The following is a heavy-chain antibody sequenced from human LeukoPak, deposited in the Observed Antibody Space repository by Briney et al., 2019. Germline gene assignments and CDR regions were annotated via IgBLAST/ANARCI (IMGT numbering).Heavy chain of an antibody. CDR3: ASRTYYGRARIGAFDI. CDR2: ISDSGST. J-gene: IGHJ3*02. Sequence: PSQTLSLTCTVSGGSISSGDYYWSWIRQPPGRGLEWIGYISDSGSTYYNPSLKSRVTISVDTSKNQFSLKLSSVTAADTAVYYCASRTYYGRARIGAFDIWGQGTMVTVSS. V-gene: IGHV4-30-4*01. CDR1: GGSISSGDYY. D-gene: IGHD3-10*02.